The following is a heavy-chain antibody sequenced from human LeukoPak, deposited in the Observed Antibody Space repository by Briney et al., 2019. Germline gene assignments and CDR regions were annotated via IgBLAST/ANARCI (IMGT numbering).Heavy chain of an antibody. Sequence: GASVKVSCKASGFTFTSSAMQWVRQARGQRLEWIGWIVVGSGNTNYAQKFQERVTITRAMSTSTAYMELSSLRSEDTAVYYCAVDRYYYGSGSYYFDYWGQGTLVTVSS. CDR2: IVVGSGNT. J-gene: IGHJ4*02. CDR1: GFTFTSSA. D-gene: IGHD3-10*01. V-gene: IGHV1-58*02. CDR3: AVDRYYYGSGSYYFDY.